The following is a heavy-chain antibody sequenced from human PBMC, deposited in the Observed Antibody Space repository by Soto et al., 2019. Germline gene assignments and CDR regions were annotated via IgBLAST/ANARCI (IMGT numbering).Heavy chain of an antibody. D-gene: IGHD3-22*01. CDR1: GFTFSGSA. CDR2: IRSKAQSYAT. V-gene: IGHV3-73*02. J-gene: IGHJ4*02. Sequence: EVPLVESGGGLVQPGGSLKLSCAASGFTFSGSAMHWVRQASGKGLEWIGRIRSKAQSYATAYAASVKGRFTISRDDAKNTAYLQMNSLTTEDTAVYYCASVVVINTAIDYWGQGTLVTVSS. CDR3: ASVVVINTAIDY.